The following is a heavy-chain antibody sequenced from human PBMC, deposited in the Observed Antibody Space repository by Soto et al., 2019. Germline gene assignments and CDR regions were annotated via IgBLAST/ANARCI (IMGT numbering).Heavy chain of an antibody. CDR3: ASSSSGYPEY. CDR2: MNPDDGSA. V-gene: IGHV1-46*01. D-gene: IGHD3-22*01. Sequence: QVQVVQSGAEVKKPGASVKVSCEASGNTFTKYYIHLVRQAPGQGLEWMGAMNPDDGSASYAQKFRGRVTMTRVTSTRTVYMELSSLKNEDTAVYYCASSSSGYPEYWGQGTLVTVSS. J-gene: IGHJ4*02. CDR1: GNTFTKYY.